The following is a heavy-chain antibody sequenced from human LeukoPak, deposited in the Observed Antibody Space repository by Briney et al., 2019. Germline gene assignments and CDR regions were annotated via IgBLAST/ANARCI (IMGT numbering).Heavy chain of an antibody. J-gene: IGHJ4*02. D-gene: IGHD6-19*01. CDR3: AKARGIEGIAVA. V-gene: IGHV3-30*02. Sequence: GGSLRLSCAASGFTFSSYGMHWVRQAPGKGLEWVAFIWYDGNKRYYADSVKGRFTISRDNAKNTLFLQMNTLRAEDAAVYYCAKARGIEGIAVAWGQGTLVTVSS. CDR1: GFTFSSYG. CDR2: IWYDGNKR.